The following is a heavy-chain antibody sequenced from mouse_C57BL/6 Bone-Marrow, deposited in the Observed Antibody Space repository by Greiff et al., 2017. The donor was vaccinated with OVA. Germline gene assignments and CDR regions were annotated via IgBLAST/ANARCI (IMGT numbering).Heavy chain of an antibody. Sequence: EVKVEESGGGLVQPGGSLKLSCAASGFTFSDYYMYWVRQTPEKRLEWVAYISNGGGSTYYPDTVKGRFTISRDNAKNTLYLQMSRLKSEDTAMYYCASKLGWYFDVWGTGTTVTVSS. V-gene: IGHV5-12*01. D-gene: IGHD3-3*01. CDR3: ASKLGWYFDV. CDR2: ISNGGGST. CDR1: GFTFSDYY. J-gene: IGHJ1*03.